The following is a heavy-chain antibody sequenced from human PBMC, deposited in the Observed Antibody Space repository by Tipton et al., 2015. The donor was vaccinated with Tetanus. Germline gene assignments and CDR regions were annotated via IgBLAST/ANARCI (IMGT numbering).Heavy chain of an antibody. CDR1: GNTFSSST. CDR3: ATVGAGLRRREGPLDS. V-gene: IGHV1-69*06. Sequence: QVQLVQSGAEVQKPGSSMRLSCKASGNTFSSSTLSWVRQASGHGLEWMGMIVPLFGSAYYAQKFQDRVTITADKSASTAYLDLRSLKSDDTAVYYCATVGAGLRRREGPLDSWGQGTMVTVFS. D-gene: IGHD1-1*01. J-gene: IGHJ3*02. CDR2: IVPLFGSA.